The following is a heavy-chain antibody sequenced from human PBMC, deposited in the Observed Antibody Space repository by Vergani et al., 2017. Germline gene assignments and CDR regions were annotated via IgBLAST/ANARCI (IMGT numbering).Heavy chain of an antibody. J-gene: IGHJ3*02. V-gene: IGHV4-31*03. CDR3: ARDQAESVYGGNPLDAFDI. CDR2: IYYSGST. CDR1: GGSISSGGYY. Sequence: QVQLQESGPGLVKPSQTLSLTCTVSGGSISSGGYYWSWIRQHPGKGLEWIGYIYYSGSTYYNPSLKSRVTISVDTSKNQFSLKLSSVTAADTAVYYWARDQAESVYGGNPLDAFDIWGQGTMVTVSS. D-gene: IGHD4-23*01.